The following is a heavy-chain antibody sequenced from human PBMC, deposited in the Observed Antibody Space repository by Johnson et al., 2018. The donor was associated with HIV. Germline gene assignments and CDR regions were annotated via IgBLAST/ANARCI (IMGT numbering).Heavy chain of an antibody. Sequence: VQLVESGGGLVKPGGSLRLSCAASGFTFSDYYMSWIRQAPGKGLEWVSIIYSGGSTYYADSVKGRFTISRDNSKNTLYLQMNRLRAEDTAVYYCALSGGAAAYDAFDIWGQGTMVTVSS. D-gene: IGHD6-13*01. CDR3: ALSGGAAAYDAFDI. V-gene: IGHV3-66*01. J-gene: IGHJ3*02. CDR2: IYSGGST. CDR1: GFTFSDYY.